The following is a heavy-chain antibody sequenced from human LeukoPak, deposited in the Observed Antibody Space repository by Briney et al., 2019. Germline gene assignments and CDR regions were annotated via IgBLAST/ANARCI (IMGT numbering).Heavy chain of an antibody. V-gene: IGHV3-23*01. J-gene: IGHJ4*02. CDR2: ISSSGGST. CDR1: EFTFSSYA. D-gene: IGHD4-17*01. CDR3: ARDKSYGDSEDF. Sequence: PGGSLRLSCAASEFTFSSYAMSWVRQAPGKGLEWVSAISSSGGSTYYADSVKGRFTISRDNSKNTLYLQMNSLRGEDTAIYYCARDKSYGDSEDFWGQGTLVTVSS.